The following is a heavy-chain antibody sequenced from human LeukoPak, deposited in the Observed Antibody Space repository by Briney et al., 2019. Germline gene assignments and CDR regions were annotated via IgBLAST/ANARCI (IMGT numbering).Heavy chain of an antibody. CDR3: ARITYYYDSSGYSNFDY. CDR2: ISSSSSYI. J-gene: IGHJ4*02. CDR1: GFTFSSYS. D-gene: IGHD3-22*01. Sequence: GGSLRLSCAASGFTFSSYSMNWVRQAPGKGLEWVSSISSSSSYIYYADSVKGRFTISRGNAKNSLYLQMNSLRAEDTAVYYCARITYYYDSSGYSNFDYWGLGTLVTVSS. V-gene: IGHV3-21*01.